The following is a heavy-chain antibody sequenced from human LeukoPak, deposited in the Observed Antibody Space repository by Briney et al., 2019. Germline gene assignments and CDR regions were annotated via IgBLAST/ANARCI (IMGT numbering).Heavy chain of an antibody. CDR3: ASTYYYEYYFDY. J-gene: IGHJ4*02. CDR1: GGSISSGDYY. CDR2: VYYSGST. D-gene: IGHD3-22*01. V-gene: IGHV4-30-4*01. Sequence: PSETLSLTCTVSGGSISSGDYYWSWIRQPPGKGLEWIGYVYYSGSTYYNPSLKSRVTISVDTSKNQFSLKLSSVTAADTAVYYCASTYYYEYYFDYWGLGTLVTVSS.